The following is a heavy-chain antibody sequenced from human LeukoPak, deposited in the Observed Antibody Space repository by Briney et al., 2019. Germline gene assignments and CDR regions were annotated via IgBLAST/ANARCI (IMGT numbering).Heavy chain of an antibody. J-gene: IGHJ5*02. CDR3: AKDRIIAAAGNWFDP. Sequence: PRGSLRLAFAASGFTFSGSAMHWVRQASGKGLEWGGRISSKANSYATAYAASGKGRFTISRDDSKNTAYLQMNSLKTEDTAVYYCAKDRIIAAAGNWFDPWGQGTLVTVSS. V-gene: IGHV3-73*01. CDR2: ISSKANSYAT. D-gene: IGHD6-13*01. CDR1: GFTFSGSA.